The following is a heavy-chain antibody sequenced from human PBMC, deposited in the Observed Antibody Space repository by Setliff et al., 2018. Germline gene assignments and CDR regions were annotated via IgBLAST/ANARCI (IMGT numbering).Heavy chain of an antibody. CDR3: ARGSRFGTIVYRGDYYLDV. J-gene: IGHJ6*03. V-gene: IGHV7-4-1*02. D-gene: IGHD3-10*01. Sequence: ASVKVSCKGSGYTFSTYAIIWMRQAPGHGLEWMGWINTNTGNPSYAQGFTGRFVFSLDTSVSTAYLQISSLKAEDTAIYYCARGSRFGTIVYRGDYYLDVWGKGTTVTVSS. CDR2: INTNTGNP. CDR1: GYTFSTYA.